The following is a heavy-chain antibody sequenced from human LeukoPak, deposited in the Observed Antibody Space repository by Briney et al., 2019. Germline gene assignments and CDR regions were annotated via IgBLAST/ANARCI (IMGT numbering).Heavy chain of an antibody. CDR2: IYWDDDK. CDR3: AHRRAGRGLRDFDY. V-gene: IGHV2-5*02. D-gene: IGHD3-10*01. Sequence: SGPTLVKPTQTLTLTCTFSGFSLSTSGVGVGWIRQPPGKALEWLALIYWDDDKRYSPSLKSRLTITKDASKNQVVLTMTNMDPVDTATYYCAHRRAGRGLRDFDYWGQGTLVTVSS. CDR1: GFSLSTSGVG. J-gene: IGHJ4*02.